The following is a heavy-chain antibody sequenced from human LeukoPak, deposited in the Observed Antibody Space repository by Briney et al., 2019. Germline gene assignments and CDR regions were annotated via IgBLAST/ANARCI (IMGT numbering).Heavy chain of an antibody. CDR2: IVPILGIA. J-gene: IGHJ3*02. CDR1: GGTFSSYA. Sequence: ASVKVSCKASGGTFSSYAIIWVRQAPGQGLEWMGRIVPILGIANYAQKFQGRVTITADKSTSTAYMELSSLRSEDTAVYYCARATQSGSYAFDIWGQGTMVTVSS. V-gene: IGHV1-69*04. D-gene: IGHD1-26*01. CDR3: ARATQSGSYAFDI.